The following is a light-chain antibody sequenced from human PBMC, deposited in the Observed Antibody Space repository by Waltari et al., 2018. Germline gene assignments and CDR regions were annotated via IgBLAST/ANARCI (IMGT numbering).Light chain of an antibody. CDR1: SSTIGTSY. CDR3: AAWDNSRNSGL. J-gene: IGLJ2*01. V-gene: IGLV1-47*02. CDR2: YND. Sequence: QSVLTQPPSASGAPGQSVTISCSGSSSTIGTSYVFWYQQLPGTAPKLLIFYNDQRPSGVPARFSGSKSGTSASLAITGLRSEDEADYYCAAWDNSRNSGLFGGGTRLTVL.